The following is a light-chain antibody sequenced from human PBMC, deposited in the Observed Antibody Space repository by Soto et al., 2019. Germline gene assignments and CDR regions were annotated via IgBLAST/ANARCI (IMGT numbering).Light chain of an antibody. V-gene: IGKV3-15*01. CDR1: QSVNSN. CDR2: GAS. CDR3: QQYNNWPLT. J-gene: IGKJ4*01. Sequence: EIAMTQSPATLSVSPGERATLSCRASQSVNSNLVWYQQKPGQAPRLLIYGASTRATGIPARFSGSGSGTEFTVTISSLQSEDFAVYYCQQYNNWPLTFGGGTKVEIK.